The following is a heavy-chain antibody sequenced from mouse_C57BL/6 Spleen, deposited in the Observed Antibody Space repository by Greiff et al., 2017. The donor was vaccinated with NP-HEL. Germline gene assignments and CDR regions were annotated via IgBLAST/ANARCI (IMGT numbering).Heavy chain of an antibody. CDR3: ARRGYGSPRVWYFDV. Sequence: QVQLQQPGAELVRPGSSVKLSCKASGYTFTSYWMHWVKQRPIQGLEWIGNIDPSDSETHYNQKFKDKATLTVDKSSSTAYMQLSSLTSEDSAVYYCARRGYGSPRVWYFDVWGTGTTVTVSS. CDR2: IDPSDSET. CDR1: GYTFTSYW. D-gene: IGHD1-1*01. J-gene: IGHJ1*03. V-gene: IGHV1-52*01.